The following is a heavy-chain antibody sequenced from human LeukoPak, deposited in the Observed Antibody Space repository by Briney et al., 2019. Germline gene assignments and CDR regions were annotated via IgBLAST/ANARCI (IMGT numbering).Heavy chain of an antibody. V-gene: IGHV4-34*01. D-gene: IGHD3-22*01. J-gene: IGHJ5*02. Sequence: SETLSLTCAVYGGSFSGYYWSWIRQPPGKGLEWIGEINHSGSTNYNPSLKSRVTISVDTSKNQFSLKLSSVTATDTAVYYCARWSGYYDSLNNWFDPWGQGTLVTVSS. CDR2: INHSGST. CDR1: GGSFSGYY. CDR3: ARWSGYYDSLNNWFDP.